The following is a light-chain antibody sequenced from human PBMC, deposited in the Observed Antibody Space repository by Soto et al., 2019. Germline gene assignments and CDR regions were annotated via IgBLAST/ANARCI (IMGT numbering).Light chain of an antibody. V-gene: IGLV2-14*01. Sequence: QSALTQPASVSGSPGQSITISCTGTSSDVGGYNYVSWYQQHPGKAPKLMIYEVSNRPSGVSNRFSGSKSGNTASLTISGLQAEDEADYYCSSYTSNSTNDVFGTGTKLTVL. CDR3: SSYTSNSTNDV. CDR1: SSDVGGYNY. CDR2: EVS. J-gene: IGLJ1*01.